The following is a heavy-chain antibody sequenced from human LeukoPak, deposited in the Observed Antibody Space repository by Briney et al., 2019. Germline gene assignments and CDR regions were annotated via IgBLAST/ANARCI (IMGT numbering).Heavy chain of an antibody. D-gene: IGHD6-13*01. CDR1: GFTFSSYA. V-gene: IGHV3-30-3*01. CDR2: ISYDGSNK. J-gene: IGHJ4*02. Sequence: PGRSLRLSCAASGFTFSSYAMHWVRQAPGESLEWVAVISYDGSNKYYADSVKGRFTISRDNSKNTLYLQMNSLRAEDTAVYYCASVIAAAHVFDYWGQGTLVTVSS. CDR3: ASVIAAAHVFDY.